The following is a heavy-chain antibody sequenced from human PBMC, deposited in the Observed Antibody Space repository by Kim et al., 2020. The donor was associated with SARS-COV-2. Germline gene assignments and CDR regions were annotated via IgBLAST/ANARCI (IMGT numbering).Heavy chain of an antibody. Sequence: SETLSLTCTVSGGSISSSSYYWGWIRQPPGKGLEWIGSIYYSGSTYYNPSLKSRVTISVDTSKNQFSLKLSSVTAADTAVYYCASTLINIAAAGKGAFDYWGQGTLVTVSS. CDR3: ASTLINIAAAGKGAFDY. D-gene: IGHD6-13*01. CDR2: IYYSGST. V-gene: IGHV4-39*01. J-gene: IGHJ4*02. CDR1: GGSISSSSYY.